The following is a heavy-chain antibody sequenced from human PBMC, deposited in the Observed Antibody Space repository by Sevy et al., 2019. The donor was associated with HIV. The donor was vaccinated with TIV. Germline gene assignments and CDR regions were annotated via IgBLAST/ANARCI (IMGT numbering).Heavy chain of an antibody. CDR3: ARDTERCKVVLSYGMDV. CDR1: GGSISSYY. V-gene: IGHV4-4*07. Sequence: SETLSLTCTVSGGSISSYYWSWIRQPAGKGLEWIGRIYTSGSTNYNPSLKSRVTLSVDTSKNQFSLKLSSVTAADTAVYYCARDTERCKVVLSYGMDVWGQGTTVTVSS. CDR2: IYTSGST. J-gene: IGHJ6*02. D-gene: IGHD2-2*01.